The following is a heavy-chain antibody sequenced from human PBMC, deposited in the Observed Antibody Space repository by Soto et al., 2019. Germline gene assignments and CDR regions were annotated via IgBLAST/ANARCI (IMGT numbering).Heavy chain of an antibody. CDR1: GYIFTRYG. D-gene: IGHD2-2*01. CDR2: ISGHNANT. V-gene: IGHV1-18*04. CDR3: ARGRRYCSTTTCFAGVTWFDP. J-gene: IGHJ5*02. Sequence: ASLKVSCKASGYIFTRYGISWVRQAPGQGLEWMGWISGHNANTNYAQKVQGGVTMTTDTATKTAYMDLRNLTPDDTAVYYCARGRRYCSTTTCFAGVTWFDPWGQGTPVTVSS.